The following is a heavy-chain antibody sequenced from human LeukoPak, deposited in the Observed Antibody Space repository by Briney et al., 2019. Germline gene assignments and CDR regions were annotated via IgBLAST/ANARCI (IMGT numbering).Heavy chain of an antibody. CDR1: GFTFSSYG. J-gene: IGHJ2*01. V-gene: IGHV3-21*01. Sequence: TPGGSLRLSCAASGFTFSSYGMNWVRQAPGKGLEWVSFVSIGGTYIYYADSVKGRFTISRDDAKNSLYLQMNSLTAEDTAEYYCARNKINTVTTGWYFDLWGRGTLVTVSS. CDR3: ARNKINTVTTGWYFDL. CDR2: VSIGGTYI. D-gene: IGHD4-17*01.